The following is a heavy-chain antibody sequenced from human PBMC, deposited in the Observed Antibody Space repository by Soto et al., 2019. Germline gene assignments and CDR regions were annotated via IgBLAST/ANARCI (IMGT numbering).Heavy chain of an antibody. CDR3: ARLLPLYSSSSGFDP. J-gene: IGHJ5*02. CDR1: GGSISSYY. CDR2: IYYSGST. D-gene: IGHD6-13*01. Sequence: SETLSLTCTVSGGSISSYYWSWIRQPPGKGLEWIGYIYYSGSTNYNPSLKSRVTISVDTSKNQFSLKLSSVTAADTAVYYCARLLPLYSSSSGFDPWGQGTLVTAPQ. V-gene: IGHV4-59*01.